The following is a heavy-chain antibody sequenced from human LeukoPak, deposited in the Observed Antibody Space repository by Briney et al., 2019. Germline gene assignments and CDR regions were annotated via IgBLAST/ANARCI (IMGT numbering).Heavy chain of an antibody. CDR1: GYTFTGYY. V-gene: IGHV1-24*01. J-gene: IGHJ4*01. CDR2: FDPEDGET. D-gene: IGHD1-26*01. Sequence: ASVKVSCKASGYTFTGYYMHWVRQAPGKGLEWMGGFDPEDGETIYAQKFQGRVTMTEDTSTDTAYMELSSLRSEDTAVYYCATVNSGSYGPPDYWGHGTLVTVSS. CDR3: ATVNSGSYGPPDY.